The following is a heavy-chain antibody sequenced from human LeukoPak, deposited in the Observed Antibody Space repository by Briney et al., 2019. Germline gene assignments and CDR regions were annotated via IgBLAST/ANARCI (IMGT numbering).Heavy chain of an antibody. V-gene: IGHV1-2*02. Sequence: GASVKVSCKASGGTFSSYTISWVRQAPGQGLEWMGWINPNSGGTNYAQKFQGRVTMTRDTSISTAYMELSRLRSDDTAVYYCARVLPTLGRSLASDWFDPWGQGTLVTVSS. CDR2: INPNSGGT. J-gene: IGHJ5*02. D-gene: IGHD3-3*02. CDR3: ARVLPTLGRSLASDWFDP. CDR1: GGTFSSYT.